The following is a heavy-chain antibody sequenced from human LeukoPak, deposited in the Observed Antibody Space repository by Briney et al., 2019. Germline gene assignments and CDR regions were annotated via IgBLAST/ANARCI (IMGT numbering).Heavy chain of an antibody. CDR2: IWYDGSNK. Sequence: GGSLRLSCAASGFTFSSYGMHWVRQAPGKGLEWVAVIWYDGSNKYYADSVKGRFTISRDNSKNSLYLQINSLRDEDTAVYYCARETVGLDYWGQGTLVTVSS. V-gene: IGHV3-33*01. CDR1: GFTFSSYG. J-gene: IGHJ4*02. CDR3: ARETVGLDY. D-gene: IGHD4-23*01.